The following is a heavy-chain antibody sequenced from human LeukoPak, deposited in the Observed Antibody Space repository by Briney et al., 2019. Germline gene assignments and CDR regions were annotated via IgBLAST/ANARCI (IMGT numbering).Heavy chain of an antibody. D-gene: IGHD3-10*01. CDR1: GYSISSGFY. J-gene: IGHJ4*02. CDR2: IYTSGST. V-gene: IGHV4-61*02. CDR3: ADSGGY. Sequence: SETLSLTCTVSGYSISSGFYWGWIRQPAGKGLEWIGRIYTSGSTNYNPSLKSRVTISVDTSKNQFSLQLTSVTAADAAVYYCADSGGYWGQGTLVTVSS.